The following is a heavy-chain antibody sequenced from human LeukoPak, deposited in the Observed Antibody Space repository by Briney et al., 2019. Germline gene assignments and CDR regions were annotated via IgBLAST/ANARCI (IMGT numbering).Heavy chain of an antibody. CDR3: ARGLRYFDWSGTY. CDR1: GYTLTDYH. Sequence: ASVKVSCKASGYTLTDYHTIWVRQAPGQGLEWMAWMKPNSGGINYAQEFQGRVTVTRDTSISTAYMELSSLRSEDTAVYYCARGLRYFDWSGTYWGQGTLVTVSS. V-gene: IGHV1-2*02. J-gene: IGHJ4*02. CDR2: MKPNSGGI. D-gene: IGHD3-9*01.